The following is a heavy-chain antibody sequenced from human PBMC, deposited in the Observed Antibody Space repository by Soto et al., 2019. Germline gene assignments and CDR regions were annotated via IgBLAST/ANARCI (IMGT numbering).Heavy chain of an antibody. J-gene: IGHJ6*03. CDR2: IYYSGST. CDR3: ARVRRCSGGSCYVYYYYYMDV. CDR1: GGSISSGGYY. V-gene: IGHV4-31*03. D-gene: IGHD2-15*01. Sequence: QVQPQESGPGLVKPSQTLSLTCTVSGGSISSGGYYWSWIRQHPGKGLEWIGYIYYSGSTYYNPSLKSRVTISVDTSKNQFSLKLSSVTAADTAVYYCARVRRCSGGSCYVYYYYYMDVWGKGTTVTVSS.